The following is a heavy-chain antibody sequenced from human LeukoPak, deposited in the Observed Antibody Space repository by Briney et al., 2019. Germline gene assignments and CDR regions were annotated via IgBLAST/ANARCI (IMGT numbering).Heavy chain of an antibody. CDR3: AKDAVRGVMRYYFDY. J-gene: IGHJ4*02. CDR2: ISYDGSNK. Sequence: GRSLRLSCAASGFTFSSYGMHWVRQAPGKGLEWVAVISYDGSNKYYANSEKGRFTISRDNSKNSLYLQMNSLRAEDTAVYYCAKDAVRGVMRYYFDYWGQGTLVTVSS. V-gene: IGHV3-30*18. CDR1: GFTFSSYG. D-gene: IGHD3-10*01.